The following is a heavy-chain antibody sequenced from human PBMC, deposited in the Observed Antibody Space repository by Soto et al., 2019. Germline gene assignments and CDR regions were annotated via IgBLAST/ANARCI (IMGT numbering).Heavy chain of an antibody. J-gene: IGHJ4*02. CDR3: ARDQGSHPGD. D-gene: IGHD6-13*01. CDR2: IHHSGST. Sequence: QVQLQESGPGLVRPSGTVSLTCAVSGGSISSDNWWSWVRQPPGKGLEWIGEIHHSGSTNYNPSLKSRVTMSVVPSKNLFSLTLNSVTAADTAFYYRARDQGSHPGDWGQGTLVSVSS. CDR1: GGSISSDNW. V-gene: IGHV4-4*02.